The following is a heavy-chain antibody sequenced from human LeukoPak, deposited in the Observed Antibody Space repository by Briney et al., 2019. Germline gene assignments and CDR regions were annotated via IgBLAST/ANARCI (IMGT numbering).Heavy chain of an antibody. CDR3: TRVLYSSGWYGDHY. D-gene: IGHD6-19*01. CDR2: IYAGGAT. V-gene: IGHV3-66*01. CDR1: GFTVSSNY. Sequence: GGSLRLSCAAFGFTVSSNYMNWVRQAPGKGLEWVSVIYAGGATYYAGSMKGRFTISRDNSKNTLYLQINSLRAEDTAVYYCTRVLYSSGWYGDHYWGQGTLVTVSS. J-gene: IGHJ4*02.